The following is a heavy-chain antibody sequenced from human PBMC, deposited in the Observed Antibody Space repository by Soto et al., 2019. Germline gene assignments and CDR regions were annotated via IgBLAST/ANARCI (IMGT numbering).Heavy chain of an antibody. V-gene: IGHV3-73*02. CDR3: SRGNRSTWPYYFYYGMDV. D-gene: IGHD2-2*01. J-gene: IGHJ6*02. CDR2: IRGKINNNGA. Sequence: EVQLVESGGGLVQPGGSQKLSCAASGFTLSGSTVHWVRQASGKGLEWVGLIRGKINNNGAAYAESVKGRFTISRDDSNNTAYLQMNSLKIEDTAIYYCSRGNRSTWPYYFYYGMDVWGQGTTVTVSS. CDR1: GFTLSGST.